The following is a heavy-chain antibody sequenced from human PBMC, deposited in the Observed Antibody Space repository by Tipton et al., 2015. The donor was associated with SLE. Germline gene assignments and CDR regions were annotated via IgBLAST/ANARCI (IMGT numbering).Heavy chain of an antibody. Sequence: TLSLTCTVSGGSISSGSYYWSWIRQPAGKGLEWIGRIYTSGSTYYNPSLKSRVTISVDTSKNQFSLKLSSVTAADTAVYYCADYSSGGWGQGTLVTVSS. CDR3: ADYSSGG. CDR1: GGSISSGSYY. CDR2: IYTSGST. V-gene: IGHV4-61*02. D-gene: IGHD6-19*01. J-gene: IGHJ4*02.